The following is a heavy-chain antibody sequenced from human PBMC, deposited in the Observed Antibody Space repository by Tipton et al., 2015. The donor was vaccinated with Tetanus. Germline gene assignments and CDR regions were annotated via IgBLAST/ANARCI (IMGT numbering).Heavy chain of an antibody. CDR1: GGSFSGYY. J-gene: IGHJ4*02. V-gene: IGHV4-34*01. D-gene: IGHD5-12*01. CDR3: ASSGYDDGDY. CDR2: INHSGST. Sequence: TLSLTCAVYGGSFSGYYWSWIRQPPGKGLEWIGEINHSGSTNYNPSLKSRVTISVDTSKNQFSLKLSSVTAADTAVYYCASSGYDDGDYWGQGTLVTVSS.